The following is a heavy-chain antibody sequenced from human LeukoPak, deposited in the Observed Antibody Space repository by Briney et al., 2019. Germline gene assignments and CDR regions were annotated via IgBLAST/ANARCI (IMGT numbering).Heavy chain of an antibody. CDR1: GFTFTRTV. J-gene: IGHJ5*02. V-gene: IGHV1-58*01. Sequence: GTSVKVSCKASGFTFTRTVVQWVRQARGQRLEWMGWIVVGSGNTNYAQKFQERVTITRDMSTSTAYMELSSLRSEDTAVYYCAAESKAGSPPWFDPWGQGTLVTVSS. CDR3: AAESKAGSPPWFDP. D-gene: IGHD2-15*01. CDR2: IVVGSGNT.